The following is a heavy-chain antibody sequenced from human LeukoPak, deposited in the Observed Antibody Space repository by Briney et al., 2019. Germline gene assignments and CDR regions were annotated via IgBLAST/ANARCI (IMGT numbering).Heavy chain of an antibody. D-gene: IGHD3-10*01. CDR1: GFTFSNAW. CDR3: TILYGSGSYY. CDR2: IKSKSDGGTT. Sequence: GGSLRLSCAVSGFTFSNAWMSWVRQAPGKGLEWVGQIKSKSDGGTTDNAAPVKGRFTISRDDSRNTLYLQMNSLKTEDTAVYYCTILYGSGSYYWGQGTLVTVSS. V-gene: IGHV3-15*01. J-gene: IGHJ4*02.